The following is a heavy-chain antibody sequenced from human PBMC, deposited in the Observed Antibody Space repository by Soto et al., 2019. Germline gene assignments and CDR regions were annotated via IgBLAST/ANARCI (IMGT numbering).Heavy chain of an antibody. V-gene: IGHV3-33*01. D-gene: IGHD3-3*01. J-gene: IGHJ4*02. Sequence: QVQLVESGGGVVQPGRSLRLSCAASGFTFSSYGMHWVRQAPGKGLEWVACIWYDGSNKYYADSVKGRFTISRDNSKNTLYLQMNSLRAEDTAVCYCVREIPDERFLEWLPDYWGQGTLVTVSS. CDR3: VREIPDERFLEWLPDY. CDR2: IWYDGSNK. CDR1: GFTFSSYG.